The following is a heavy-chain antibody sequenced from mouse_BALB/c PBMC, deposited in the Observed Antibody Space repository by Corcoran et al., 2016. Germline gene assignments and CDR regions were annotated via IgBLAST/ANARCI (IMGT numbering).Heavy chain of an antibody. Sequence: EVQLQQSGAELVKPGASVKLSCTASGFNIKDTYMHWVKQRPEQGLEGSGRIDPANGNTKYDPKFQGKATITADTSSNTAYLQLSSLTSEDTAVYYCANWDWYFDVWGAATTVTVSS. J-gene: IGHJ1*01. D-gene: IGHD4-1*01. CDR1: GFNIKDTY. CDR3: ANWDWYFDV. CDR2: IDPANGNT. V-gene: IGHV14-3*02.